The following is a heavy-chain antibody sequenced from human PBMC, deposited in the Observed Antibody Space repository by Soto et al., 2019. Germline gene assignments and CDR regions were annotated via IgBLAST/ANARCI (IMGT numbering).Heavy chain of an antibody. J-gene: IGHJ4*02. CDR1: GGSFSRYN. D-gene: IGHD3-10*01. CDR2: IHHNGRT. CDR3: ARGYGEEWPASDF. Sequence: QVQLQQWGAGLLKPSETLSLTCTVYGGSFSRYNWNWIRKAPGKGLEWIGEIHHNGRTNYSPSREGRVSISVDTSKNEFSLKLRSVTAADTAVYYCARGYGEEWPASDFWGQGTLVTVSS. V-gene: IGHV4-34*01.